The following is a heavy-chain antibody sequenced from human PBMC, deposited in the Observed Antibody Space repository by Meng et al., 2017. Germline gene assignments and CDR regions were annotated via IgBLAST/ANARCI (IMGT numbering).Heavy chain of an antibody. CDR3: TTDGVGATNPH. CDR2: IKSKTDGGAP. Sequence: GESLKISCAASGFTFSNAWMSWVRQAPGKGLEWVGRIKSKTDGGAPDYAAPVKGRFTISRDDSKNTLYLQMNSLKTEDTAVYYCTTDGVGATNPHRGQGTLVTVSS. V-gene: IGHV3-15*01. J-gene: IGHJ4*02. D-gene: IGHD1-26*01. CDR1: GFTFSNAW.